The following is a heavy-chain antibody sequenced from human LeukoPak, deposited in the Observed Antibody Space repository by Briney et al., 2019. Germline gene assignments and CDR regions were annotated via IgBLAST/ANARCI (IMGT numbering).Heavy chain of an antibody. CDR1: GFTFSSYW. CDR2: INSDGSST. J-gene: IGHJ4*02. D-gene: IGHD6-19*01. V-gene: IGHV3-74*01. CDR3: ARDPSLYSSGWLFDY. Sequence: GGSLRLSCAASGFTFSSYWMHWVRQAPGKGLVWVSRINSDGSSTRYADSVKGRFTISRDNAKNTLYLQMNSLRAEDTAMYYCARDPSLYSSGWLFDYWGQGTLVTVSS.